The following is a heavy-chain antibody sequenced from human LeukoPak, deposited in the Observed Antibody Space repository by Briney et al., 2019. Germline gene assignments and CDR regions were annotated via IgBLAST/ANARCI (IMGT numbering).Heavy chain of an antibody. J-gene: IGHJ5*02. CDR1: GGSFSGYY. Sequence: SETLSLTCAVYGGSFSGYYWSWIRQPPGKGLEWIGEINHSGSTNYNPSLKSRVTISVDTSKNQFSLKLSSVAAADTAVYYCARGLRDCSSTSCLAWFDPWGQGTLVTVSS. CDR3: ARGLRDCSSTSCLAWFDP. CDR2: INHSGST. V-gene: IGHV4-34*01. D-gene: IGHD2-2*01.